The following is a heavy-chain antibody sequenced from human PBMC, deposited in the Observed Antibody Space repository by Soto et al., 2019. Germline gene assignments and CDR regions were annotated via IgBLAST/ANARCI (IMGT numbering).Heavy chain of an antibody. Sequence: GXSVKVACKASGGPLISYAIIWVRQAPGQGLEWMGGIIPIFGTANYAQKFQGRVTITADESTSTAYMELSSLRSEDTAVYYCAREGAKYYFDYCGQGTLVTVSS. D-gene: IGHD3-16*01. CDR3: AREGAKYYFDY. CDR2: IIPIFGTA. CDR1: GGPLISYA. J-gene: IGHJ4*02. V-gene: IGHV1-69*01.